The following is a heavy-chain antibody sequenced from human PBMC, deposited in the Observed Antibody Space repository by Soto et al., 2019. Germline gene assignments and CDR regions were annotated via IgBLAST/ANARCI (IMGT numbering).Heavy chain of an antibody. Sequence: ASVKVSCKASGYTFTNYAMHLVRQAPGQRPEWMGWIKSDSDNTKYSQRFQGRVTLSKDTSATTVYMELRSLRSEDTALYYCARDRDWALDYWAQGTLVTVSS. CDR1: GYTFTNYA. CDR3: ARDRDWALDY. J-gene: IGHJ4*02. V-gene: IGHV1-3*04. D-gene: IGHD2-21*02. CDR2: IKSDSDNT.